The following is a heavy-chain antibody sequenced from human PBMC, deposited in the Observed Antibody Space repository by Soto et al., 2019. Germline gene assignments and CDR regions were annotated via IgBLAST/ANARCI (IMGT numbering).Heavy chain of an antibody. V-gene: IGHV2-5*02. D-gene: IGHD6-13*01. CDR1: GFSLSTSGVG. Sequence: QITLKESGPTLVKPTQTLTLTCTFSGFSLSTSGVGVGWIRQPPGKALEWPALIYWDDDKRYSPSLKSRLTITNDTSKNQVVLTMTNMDPVDTATYYRAHSAPSITAAGTDNWFDPWGQGTLVTVSS. J-gene: IGHJ5*02. CDR3: AHSAPSITAAGTDNWFDP. CDR2: IYWDDDK.